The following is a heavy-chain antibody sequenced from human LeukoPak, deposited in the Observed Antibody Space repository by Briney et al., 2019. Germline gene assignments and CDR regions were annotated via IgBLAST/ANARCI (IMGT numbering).Heavy chain of an antibody. CDR2: ISSSSTTI. Sequence: AGGSLRLSCAASGFTFSSYSMNWVRQAPGKGLEWVSYISSSSTTIYYADSVKGRFTISRDNAKNSLYLQMNSLRAEDTAVYYCARLDYYGSGSYDYWGQGTLVTVSS. J-gene: IGHJ4*02. CDR3: ARLDYYGSGSYDY. D-gene: IGHD3-10*01. V-gene: IGHV3-48*01. CDR1: GFTFSSYS.